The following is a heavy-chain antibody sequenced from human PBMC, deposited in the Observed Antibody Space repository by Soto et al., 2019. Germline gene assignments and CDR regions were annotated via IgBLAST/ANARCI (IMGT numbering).Heavy chain of an antibody. J-gene: IGHJ3*02. CDR1: GFSFFNAW. Sequence: EVQLVESGGGLVKPGGSLRLSCVASGFSFFNAWMSWVRQAPGKGLEWVARIRSKTAGGTTEYAAHGQGRITISRDDSENKLYLQMTRLETEDIAVYYCATGWGGWTSFKAFDIWGQGTVVTVSS. D-gene: IGHD3-16*01. V-gene: IGHV3-15*01. CDR2: IRSKTAGGTT. CDR3: ATGWGGWTSFKAFDI.